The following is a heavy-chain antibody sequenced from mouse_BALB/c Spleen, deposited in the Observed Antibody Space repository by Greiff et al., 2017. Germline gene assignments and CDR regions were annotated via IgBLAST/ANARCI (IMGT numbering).Heavy chain of an antibody. Sequence: VQLQQSGAELVRPGALVKLSCKASGFNIKDYYMHWVKQRPEQGLEWIGRIDPANGNTKYDPKFQGKATITADTSSNTAYLQLSSLTSEDTAVYYCAREDYDAMDYWGQGSSVTGSA. CDR1: GFNIKDYY. CDR2: IDPANGNT. CDR3: AREDYDAMDY. V-gene: IGHV14-1*02. J-gene: IGHJ4*01.